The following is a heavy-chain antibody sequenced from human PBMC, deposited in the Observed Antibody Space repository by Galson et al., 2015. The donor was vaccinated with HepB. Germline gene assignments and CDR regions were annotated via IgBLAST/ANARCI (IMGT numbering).Heavy chain of an antibody. CDR3: AKCSILASYYFYGIDV. V-gene: IGHV3-23*01. D-gene: IGHD1-26*01. J-gene: IGHJ6*02. Sequence: SLRLSCAASGFRFAYYGMSWVRQAPGKGLEWLSAITTTGGSTYYADSVKDRFTISRDNSKNTVYLQVNSVKVEDTAVYYCAKCSILASYYFYGIDVWGQGTTVTVSS. CDR1: GFRFAYYG. CDR2: ITTTGGST.